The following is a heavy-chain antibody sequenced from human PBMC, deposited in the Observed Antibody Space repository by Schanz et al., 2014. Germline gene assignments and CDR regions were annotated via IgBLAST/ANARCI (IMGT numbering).Heavy chain of an antibody. D-gene: IGHD2-21*01. CDR2: IIPSLGLA. J-gene: IGHJ4*02. CDR1: GYAFSDYG. CDR3: ARDRLECGAECYSVEVFEI. V-gene: IGHV1-69*04. Sequence: QVQLEQSGAEVKKPGASVKVSCKTSGYAFSDYGITWVRQAPGQGLEWMGRIIPSLGLAKYEQKFQDKVTITADTSTTTAYMELSGLRSEDTAVYYCARDRLECGAECYSVEVFEIWGQGTRVTVSS.